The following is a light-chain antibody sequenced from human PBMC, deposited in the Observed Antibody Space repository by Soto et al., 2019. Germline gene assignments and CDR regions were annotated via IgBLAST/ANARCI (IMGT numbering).Light chain of an antibody. CDR2: WAS. CDR3: QQYYTTPMYT. CDR1: QNVLYNSNNKNY. Sequence: DIVMTQSPDSLAVSLGERATINCKSSQNVLYNSNNKNYLAWYQQKPGQPPKLLIYWASTRESGVPDRFSGSGSGTDFTLTISSLQAEDVVVYYCQQYYTTPMYTFGQGTRLEIK. J-gene: IGKJ2*01. V-gene: IGKV4-1*01.